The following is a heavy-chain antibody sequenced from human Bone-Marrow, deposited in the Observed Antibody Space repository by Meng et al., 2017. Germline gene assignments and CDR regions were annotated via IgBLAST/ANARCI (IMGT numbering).Heavy chain of an antibody. V-gene: IGHV3-23*01. CDR1: VFTFSSYA. J-gene: IGHJ4*02. CDR2: ISGSGGST. CDR3: ARDRVDY. Sequence: EVQLLESGGGLGQPGVYLRLSCAASVFTFSSYAMSWVRQAPGKGLEWVSAISGSGGSTYYADSVKGRFTISRDNSKNTLYLQMNSLRAEDTAVYYCARDRVDYWGQGTLVTVSS.